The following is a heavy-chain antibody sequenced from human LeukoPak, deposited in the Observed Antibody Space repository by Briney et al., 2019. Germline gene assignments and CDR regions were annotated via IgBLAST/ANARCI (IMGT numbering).Heavy chain of an antibody. CDR1: GFTFSSYS. CDR3: AKDPLWFGDLLVDWFDP. CDR2: IRYDGSNK. D-gene: IGHD3-10*01. Sequence: GGSLRLSCAASGFTFSSYSMHWVRQAPGKGLEWVAFIRYDGSNKYYADSVKGRFTISRDNSKNTLYLQMNSLRAEDTAVYYCAKDPLWFGDLLVDWFDPWGQGTLVTVSS. V-gene: IGHV3-30*02. J-gene: IGHJ5*02.